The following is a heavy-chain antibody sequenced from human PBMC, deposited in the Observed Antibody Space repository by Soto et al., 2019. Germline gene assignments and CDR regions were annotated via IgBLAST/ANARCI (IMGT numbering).Heavy chain of an antibody. CDR2: IYYSGST. D-gene: IGHD3-3*01. CDR3: ARDGRTYYDFWSGYYRANGGYGMDV. CDR1: GGSISSGGYY. V-gene: IGHV4-31*03. J-gene: IGHJ6*02. Sequence: PSETLSLTCTVSGGSISSGGYYWSWIRQHPGKGLEWIGYIYYSGSTYYNPSLKSRVTIPVDTSKNQFSLKLSSVTAADTAVYYCARDGRTYYDFWSGYYRANGGYGMDVWGQGTTVTVSS.